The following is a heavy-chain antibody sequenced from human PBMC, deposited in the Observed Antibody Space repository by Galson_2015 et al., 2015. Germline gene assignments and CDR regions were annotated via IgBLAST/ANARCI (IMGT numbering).Heavy chain of an antibody. D-gene: IGHD4-17*01. CDR2: ISSTANYI. V-gene: IGHV3-21*01. CDR1: GFTFSTYS. CDR3: ARDYYGDYVVDY. J-gene: IGHJ4*02. Sequence: SLRLSCAASGFTFSTYSMNWVRQAPGKGLEWVSSISSTANYIHYADSVKGRFTISRDYAKNLLYLQMNSLNAEDTAVYYCARDYYGDYVVDYWGQGTLVTVSS.